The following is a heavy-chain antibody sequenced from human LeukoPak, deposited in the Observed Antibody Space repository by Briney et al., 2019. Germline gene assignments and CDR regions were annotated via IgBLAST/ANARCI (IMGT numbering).Heavy chain of an antibody. Sequence: GGSLRLSCAASGFTFSSSAMNWVRQAPGKGLEWVSSISGKTGTTYYADSVKGRFTISRDNSKNTLYLQMGSLRAEDMAVYYCARVGALGYCSSTSCFALDYWGQGTLVTVSS. CDR3: ARVGALGYCSSTSCFALDY. CDR1: GFTFSSSA. V-gene: IGHV3-23*01. J-gene: IGHJ4*02. D-gene: IGHD2-2*01. CDR2: ISGKTGTT.